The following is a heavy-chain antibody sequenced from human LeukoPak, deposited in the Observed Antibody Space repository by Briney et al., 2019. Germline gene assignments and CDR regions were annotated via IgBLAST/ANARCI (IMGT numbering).Heavy chain of an antibody. J-gene: IGHJ4*02. CDR2: INSDGSST. D-gene: IGHD3-10*01. CDR3: AKDQDIHYYGSGSYDY. Sequence: PGGSLRLSCAASGFTFSSYWMHWVRQAPGKGLVWVSRINSDGSSTSYADSVKGRFTISRDNSKNTLYLQMNSLRAEDTAVYYCAKDQDIHYYGSGSYDYWGQGTLVTVSS. V-gene: IGHV3-74*01. CDR1: GFTFSSYW.